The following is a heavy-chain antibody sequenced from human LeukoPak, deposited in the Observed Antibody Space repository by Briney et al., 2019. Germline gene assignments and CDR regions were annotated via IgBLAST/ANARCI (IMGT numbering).Heavy chain of an antibody. J-gene: IGHJ4*02. CDR1: GGSISSYY. D-gene: IGHD4-11*01. CDR2: ISYSGST. V-gene: IGHV4-59*08. CDR3: ARHSLHSNYATGGIDY. Sequence: SETLSLTCTVSGGSISSYYWSWIRQPPGKGLEWIGYISYSGSTSYNSSLKSRVTISVDTSKTQFSLKLTSVTAADTAVYYCARHSLHSNYATGGIDYWGQGTLVTVSS.